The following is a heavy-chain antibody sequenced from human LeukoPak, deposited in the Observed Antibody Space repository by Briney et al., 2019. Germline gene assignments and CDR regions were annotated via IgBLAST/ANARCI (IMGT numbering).Heavy chain of an antibody. CDR2: INLNSGGT. CDR1: GYSFTGYY. J-gene: IGHJ6*03. CDR3: ARSDYYYYYMDV. V-gene: IGHV1-2*02. Sequence: ASVKVSCKASGYSFTGYYMHWVRQTPAQGLEWMGWINLNSGGTDYAQKFQGRVTMTRDTSISTAYMELRRLRSDDTAVYYCARSDYYYYYMDVWGKGTTVTVSS.